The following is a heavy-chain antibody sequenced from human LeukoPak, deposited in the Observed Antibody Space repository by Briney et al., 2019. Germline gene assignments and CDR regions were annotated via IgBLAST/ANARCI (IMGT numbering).Heavy chain of an antibody. J-gene: IGHJ4*02. CDR3: ARDRRSSGWSMYGSLSYFDY. CDR1: GYTFTSYD. CDR2: MNPNSGNT. D-gene: IGHD6-19*01. V-gene: IGHV1-8*03. Sequence: ASVKVSCKASGYTFTSYDINWVRQATGQGLEWMGWMNPNSGNTGYAQKFQGRVTITRNTSISTAYMELSSLRSEDTAVYYCARDRRSSGWSMYGSLSYFDYWGQGTLVTVSS.